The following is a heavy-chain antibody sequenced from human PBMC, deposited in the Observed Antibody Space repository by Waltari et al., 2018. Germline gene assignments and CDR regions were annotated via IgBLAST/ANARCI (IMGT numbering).Heavy chain of an antibody. CDR3: ARFDYAFDY. V-gene: IGHV4-59*01. D-gene: IGHD4-17*01. CDR1: GGPISSYY. Sequence: QVQLQESGPGLVKPSETLSLTCTVSGGPISSYYWSWIRQPPGKGLEWIGYIYYSGSTNYNPSLKSRVTISVDTSKNQFSLKLSSVTAADTAVYYCARFDYAFDYWGQGTLVTVSS. CDR2: IYYSGST. J-gene: IGHJ4*02.